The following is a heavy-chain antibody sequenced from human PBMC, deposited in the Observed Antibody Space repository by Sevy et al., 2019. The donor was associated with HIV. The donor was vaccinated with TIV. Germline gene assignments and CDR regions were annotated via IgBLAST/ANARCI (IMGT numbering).Heavy chain of an antibody. CDR1: GFIVKDYA. CDR3: AKLSTVIVGPHWDGMDV. J-gene: IGHJ6*02. CDR2: ITGGAEKT. Sequence: GGSLRLSCAGSGFIVKDYAMSWVRQAPGKGLEWVSLITGGAEKTYYADSVKGRVTTSRDKSANRLYLQMRNLRVDDTAVYFCAKLSTVIVGPHWDGMDVWGQGTTVTVSS. V-gene: IGHV3-23*01. D-gene: IGHD1-26*01.